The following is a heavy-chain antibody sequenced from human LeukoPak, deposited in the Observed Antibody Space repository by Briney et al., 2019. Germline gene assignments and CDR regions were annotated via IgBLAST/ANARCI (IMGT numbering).Heavy chain of an antibody. CDR1: GYFISNGYY. Sequence: SETLSLTCAVSGYFISNGYYWGWIRQRPGKGLEWIGSIYHSGTTYYNPSLKSRVTISVDTSKNQFSLKLSSVTAADTAVFYCARLLWFGGYYFNYWGKGTLVTVSS. V-gene: IGHV4-38-2*01. CDR2: IYHSGTT. CDR3: ARLLWFGGYYFNY. D-gene: IGHD3-10*01. J-gene: IGHJ4*02.